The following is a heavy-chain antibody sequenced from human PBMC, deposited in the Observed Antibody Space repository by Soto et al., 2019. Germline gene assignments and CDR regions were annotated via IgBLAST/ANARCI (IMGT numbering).Heavy chain of an antibody. CDR3: AKGVVINFGWYFDL. CDR1: GFTFSSYA. CDR2: IRGSGGST. D-gene: IGHD3-3*01. J-gene: IGHJ2*01. Sequence: EVQLLESGGGLVQPGGSLRLSCAASGFTFSSYAMSWVRQAPGKGLEWVSAIRGSGGSTYYADSGKGRFTISRDNSKNVLYLQMNSLRAEDTAVYYCAKGVVINFGWYFDLWGRGTLVTVSS. V-gene: IGHV3-23*01.